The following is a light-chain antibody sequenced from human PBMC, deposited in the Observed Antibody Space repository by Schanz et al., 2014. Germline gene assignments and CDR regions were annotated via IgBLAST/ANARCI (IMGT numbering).Light chain of an antibody. CDR2: DVT. J-gene: IGLJ2*01. V-gene: IGLV2-11*01. Sequence: QSALTQPRSVSGSPGQSVTISCTGTSSDVGGYTYVSWYQQHPGKAPKLIIYDVTKRPSGVPDRFSGSKSGNTASLTISRLQGEDEADYYCCSFAGSYGDLFGGGTKLTVL. CDR1: SSDVGGYTY. CDR3: CSFAGSYGDL.